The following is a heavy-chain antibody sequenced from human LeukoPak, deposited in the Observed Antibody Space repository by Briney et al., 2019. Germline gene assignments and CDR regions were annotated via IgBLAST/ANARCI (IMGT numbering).Heavy chain of an antibody. CDR1: GFTFSSYE. J-gene: IGHJ4*02. V-gene: IGHV3-48*03. D-gene: IGHD2-21*02. CDR3: ARVGREVTTGYFDD. CDR2: ISSSGSTI. Sequence: GGSLRLSCAASGFTFSSYEMNWVRQAPGKGLEWVSYISSSGSTIYYADSVKGRFTISRDNAKNSLYLQMNSLRAEDTAVYYCARVGREVTTGYFDDWGQGTLVAVSS.